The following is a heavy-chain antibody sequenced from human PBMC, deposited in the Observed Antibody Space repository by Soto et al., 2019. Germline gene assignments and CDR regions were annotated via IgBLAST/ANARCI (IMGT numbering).Heavy chain of an antibody. CDR2: INPNSGGT. CDR3: ARDARGDEAPMDY. CDR1: GYTFTGYY. Sequence: ALVKVSCKASGYTFTGYYMHWVRQAPGQGLEWMGWINPNSGGTNYAQKFQGWVTMTRDTSISTAYMELSRLRSDDTAVYYCARDARGDEAPMDYWGQGTLVTSPQ. V-gene: IGHV1-2*04. J-gene: IGHJ4*02. D-gene: IGHD3-10*01.